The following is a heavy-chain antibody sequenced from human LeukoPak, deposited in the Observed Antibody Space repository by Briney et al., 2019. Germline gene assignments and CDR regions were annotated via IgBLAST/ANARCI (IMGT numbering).Heavy chain of an antibody. CDR2: ISYDGSNK. CDR3: AKDFGRDWYYDFWSGYSYYYYGMDV. J-gene: IGHJ6*02. Sequence: SYGMHLVRQAPGKGLEWVAVISYDGSNKYYADSVKGRFTISRDNSKNTLYLQMNSLRAEDTAVYYCAKDFGRDWYYDFWSGYSYYYYGMDVWGQGTTVTVSS. V-gene: IGHV3-30*18. CDR1: SYG. D-gene: IGHD3-3*01.